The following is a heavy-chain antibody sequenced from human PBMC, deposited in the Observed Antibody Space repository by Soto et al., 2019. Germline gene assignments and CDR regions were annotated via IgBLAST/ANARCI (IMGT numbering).Heavy chain of an antibody. CDR1: GFTFSSYS. Sequence: GGSLRLSCAASGFTFSSYSMNWVRQAPGKGLEWVSSISSSSSYIYYADSVKGRFTISRDNAKNSLYLQRNSLRAEDTAVYYCARDLPYDFWSGTADPSYWGQGTLVTVSS. CDR3: ARDLPYDFWSGTADPSY. V-gene: IGHV3-21*01. D-gene: IGHD3-3*01. CDR2: ISSSSSYI. J-gene: IGHJ4*02.